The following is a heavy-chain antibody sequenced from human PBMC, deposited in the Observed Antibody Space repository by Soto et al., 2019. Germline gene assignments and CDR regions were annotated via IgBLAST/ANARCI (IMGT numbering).Heavy chain of an antibody. Sequence: AASLRLSYVSSGFTFSNSWMSWVRQAPGKGLEWVGRIKSKTDGGTADYGAPMKGRFTISRDDSKNTLYLQMNSLKTEDTAVYYCTTEPLGYCSSSTCYDYFDYWGQGT. CDR2: IKSKTDGGTA. CDR1: GFTFSNSW. V-gene: IGHV3-15*01. D-gene: IGHD2-2*01. J-gene: IGHJ4*02. CDR3: TTEPLGYCSSSTCYDYFDY.